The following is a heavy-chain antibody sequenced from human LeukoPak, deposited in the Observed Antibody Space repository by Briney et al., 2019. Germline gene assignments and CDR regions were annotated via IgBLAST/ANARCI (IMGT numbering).Heavy chain of an antibody. CDR1: GGSISSSSYY. V-gene: IGHV4-39*07. J-gene: IGHJ4*02. Sequence: SETLSLTCTVSGGSISSSSYYWGWIRQPPGKGLEWIGSLYYSGSTYYNPSLKSRVTISVDTSKTQFSLKLSSVTDADTAVYYCARDPKQVWLLGGSYYFDYWGQGTLVTVSS. D-gene: IGHD3-16*01. CDR3: ARDPKQVWLLGGSYYFDY. CDR2: LYYSGST.